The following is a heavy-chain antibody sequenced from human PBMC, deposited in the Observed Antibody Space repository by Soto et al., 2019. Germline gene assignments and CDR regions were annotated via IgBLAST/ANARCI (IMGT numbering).Heavy chain of an antibody. D-gene: IGHD2-2*01. V-gene: IGHV1-69*01. CDR2: IIPIFGTA. J-gene: IGHJ4*02. Sequence: QVQLVQSGAEVKKPGSSVKVSCKASGGTFSSYAISWVRQAPGQGLEWMGGIIPIFGTANYAQKFQGRVTITADESTSTDYMELSSLRSEDTAVYYCARPLGYCSSTSCYATGGYFDYWGQGTLVTVSS. CDR1: GGTFSSYA. CDR3: ARPLGYCSSTSCYATGGYFDY.